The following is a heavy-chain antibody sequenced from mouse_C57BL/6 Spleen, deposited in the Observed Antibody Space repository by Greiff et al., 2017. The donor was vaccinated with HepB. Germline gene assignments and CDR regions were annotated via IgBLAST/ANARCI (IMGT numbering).Heavy chain of an antibody. Sequence: VKLQQSGAELARPGASVKMSCKASGYTFTSYTMHWVKQRPGQGLEWIGYINPSSGYTKYNQKFKDKATLTADKSSSTAYMQLSSLTSEDSAVYYCARGVTTADYFDYWGQGTTLTVSS. CDR3: ARGVTTADYFDY. V-gene: IGHV1-4*01. CDR1: GYTFTSYT. D-gene: IGHD1-2*01. CDR2: INPSSGYT. J-gene: IGHJ2*01.